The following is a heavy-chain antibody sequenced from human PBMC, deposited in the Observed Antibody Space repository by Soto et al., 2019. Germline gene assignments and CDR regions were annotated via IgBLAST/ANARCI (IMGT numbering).Heavy chain of an antibody. Sequence: EVQLVESGGALVQPGGSLRLSCAASGFSFTNYWMKWVRQAPGKGLAWVANIKHDGTETYYVDSVKGRFTISRDNARNALYLYMDSLRADDTAVYYCAAAYYYDSSGYYYGDDALDIWGQGTMVTVSS. D-gene: IGHD3-22*01. CDR3: AAAYYYDSSGYYYGDDALDI. J-gene: IGHJ3*02. V-gene: IGHV3-7*03. CDR1: GFSFTNYW. CDR2: IKHDGTET.